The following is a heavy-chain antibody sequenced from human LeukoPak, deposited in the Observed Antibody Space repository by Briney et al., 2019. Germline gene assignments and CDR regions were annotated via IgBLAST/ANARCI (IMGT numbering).Heavy chain of an antibody. D-gene: IGHD3-10*01. CDR3: ARGSGRLAQEDYYYGMDV. Sequence: SETLSLTCTVSGGSISSGGYYWSWIRQHPGKGLEWIGYIYYSGSTYYNPSLKSLVTISVNTSKNQFSLKLSSVTAADTAVYYCARGSGRLAQEDYYYGMDVWGQGTTVTVSS. J-gene: IGHJ6*02. V-gene: IGHV4-31*01. CDR2: IYYSGST. CDR1: GGSISSGGYY.